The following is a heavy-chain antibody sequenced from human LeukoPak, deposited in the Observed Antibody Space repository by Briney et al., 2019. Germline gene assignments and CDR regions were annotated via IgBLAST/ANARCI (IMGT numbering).Heavy chain of an antibody. D-gene: IGHD6-13*01. Sequence: SETLSLTCTVSGGSISSYYWSWIRQPPGKGLEWIGSIYYSGSTYYNPSLKSRVTISVDTSKNQFSLKLSSVTAADTAVYYCARGQQLVNWFDPWGQGTLVTVSS. CDR3: ARGQQLVNWFDP. CDR2: IYYSGST. CDR1: GGSISSYY. V-gene: IGHV4-59*01. J-gene: IGHJ5*02.